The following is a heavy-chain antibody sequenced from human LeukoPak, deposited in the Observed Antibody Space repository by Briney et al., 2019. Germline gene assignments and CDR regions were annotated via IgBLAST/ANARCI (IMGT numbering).Heavy chain of an antibody. CDR1: GGSISSSSYY. CDR2: IYYSGST. D-gene: IGHD3-10*01. CDR3: ARGWAMVRGVTIKYFDY. V-gene: IGHV4-39*07. Sequence: SETLSLTCTVSGGSISSSSYYWGWIRQPPGKGLEWIGSIYYSGSTYYNPSLKSRVTISVDTSKNQFSLKLSSVTAADTAVYYCARGWAMVRGVTIKYFDYWGQGTLVTVSS. J-gene: IGHJ4*02.